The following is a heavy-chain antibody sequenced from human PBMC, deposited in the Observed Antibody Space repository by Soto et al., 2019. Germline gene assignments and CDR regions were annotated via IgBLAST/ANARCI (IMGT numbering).Heavy chain of an antibody. CDR1: GFTFSSYG. V-gene: IGHV3-33*06. CDR3: AHEQQLVCQH. CDR2: IWYDGSNK. D-gene: IGHD6-13*01. Sequence: QVQLVESGGGVVQPGRSLRLSCAASGFTFSSYGMHWVRQAPGKGLEWVAVIWYDGSNKYYADSVKGRFTISRDNSKNTLYLQMKSRRAEDTAVYYCAHEQQLVCQHWGQGSLVTVSS. J-gene: IGHJ1*01.